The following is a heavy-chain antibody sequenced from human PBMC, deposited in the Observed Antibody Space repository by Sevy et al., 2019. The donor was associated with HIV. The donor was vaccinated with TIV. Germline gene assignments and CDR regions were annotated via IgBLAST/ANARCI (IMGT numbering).Heavy chain of an antibody. CDR1: GGSISGYY. CDR3: ARVAGGENYDYGIDV. Sequence: SETLSLTCTVSGGSISGYYWSWIRQSPGKGLEWIGAVYYVGNSYANPSLTSRVTISADTSKNLFSLSLTSLTAADTAIYYCARVAGGENYDYGIDVWGLGTSVTVSS. D-gene: IGHD2-21*01. CDR2: VYYVGNS. J-gene: IGHJ6*02. V-gene: IGHV4-59*04.